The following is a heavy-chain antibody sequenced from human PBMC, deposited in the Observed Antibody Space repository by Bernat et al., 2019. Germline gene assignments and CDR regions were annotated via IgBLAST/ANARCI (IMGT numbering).Heavy chain of an antibody. V-gene: IGHV3-48*04. CDR2: ISSSSITI. Sequence: EVQLVESGGGLVQPGGSLRLSCAASGFTFSSYSMNWVRQAPGKGLEWVSYISSSSITIYYADSVKGRFTISRDNAKNSLYLQMNSLRAEDTAVYYCAKDHYYGSGSPNYWGQGTLVTVSS. CDR1: GFTFSSYS. CDR3: AKDHYYGSGSPNY. J-gene: IGHJ4*02. D-gene: IGHD3-10*01.